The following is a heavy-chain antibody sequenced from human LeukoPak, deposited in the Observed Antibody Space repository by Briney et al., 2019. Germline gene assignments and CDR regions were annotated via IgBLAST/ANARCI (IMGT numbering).Heavy chain of an antibody. J-gene: IGHJ4*02. CDR2: MFDSENT. V-gene: IGHV4-59*11. D-gene: IGHD5-18*01. CDR3: ATIKRGYIYGYFGF. Sequence: SETLSLTCTVSGVSISSHYWSWIRQPPGKGLEWIGYMFDSENTKDNPSLKSRITLSADTSKNQFSLRLSSVTAADTAVYYCATIKRGYIYGYFGFWGQGILVTVSS. CDR1: GVSISSHY.